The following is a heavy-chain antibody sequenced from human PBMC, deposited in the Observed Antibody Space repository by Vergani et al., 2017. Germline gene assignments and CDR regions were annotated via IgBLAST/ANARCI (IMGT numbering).Heavy chain of an antibody. CDR2: IYPGDSDT. J-gene: IGHJ4*02. CDR1: GYSFTSYW. CDR3: AKLDYGYCRLVHWYFTY. Sequence: EVQLVQSGAEVKKPGESLKISCKGSGYSFTSYWIGWVRQMPGKGLEWMGIIYPGDSDTRYSPSFQGQVTISADKSISTAYLQWSSLTASDTAMYYCAKLDYGYCRLVHWYFTYWSEGTLVTVSS. V-gene: IGHV5-51*01. D-gene: IGHD4-17*01.